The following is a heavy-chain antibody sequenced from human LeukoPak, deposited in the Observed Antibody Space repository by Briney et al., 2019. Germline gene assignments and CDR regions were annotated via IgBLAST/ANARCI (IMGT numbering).Heavy chain of an antibody. CDR1: GFPFRSYA. Sequence: GGSLRLSCAASGFPFRSYAMSWVRQAPGKGLEWGSAISGSGGSTYSAESVKGRFTISRDNYKYTLYLQMNSLRAEDTAVYYCAKVGLLGGGYNWFDPWGQGTLVTVSS. J-gene: IGHJ5*02. CDR3: AKVGLLGGGYNWFDP. V-gene: IGHV3-23*01. CDR2: ISGSGGST. D-gene: IGHD3-22*01.